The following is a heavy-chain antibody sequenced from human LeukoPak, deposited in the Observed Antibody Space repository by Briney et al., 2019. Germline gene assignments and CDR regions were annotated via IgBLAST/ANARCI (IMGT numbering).Heavy chain of an antibody. D-gene: IGHD4-17*01. J-gene: IGHJ4*02. CDR1: GGSISSGGYS. CDR3: ARVGGGYGDYLYYFDY. CDR2: IYHSGST. Sequence: PSETLSLTCAVSGGSISSGGYSWGWIRQPPGKGLEWIGYIYHSGSTYYNPSLKSRVTISVDRSKNQFSLKLSSVTAADTAVYYCARVGGGYGDYLYYFDYWGQGTLVTVSS. V-gene: IGHV4-30-2*01.